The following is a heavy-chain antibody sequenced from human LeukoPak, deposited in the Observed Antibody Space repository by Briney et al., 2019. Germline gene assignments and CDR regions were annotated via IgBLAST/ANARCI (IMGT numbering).Heavy chain of an antibody. V-gene: IGHV3-23*01. CDR1: GFTFSSYA. D-gene: IGHD4-17*01. J-gene: IGHJ6*03. CDR2: ISGSGGST. Sequence: GGSLRLSCAASGFTFSSYAMSWVRQAPGKGLEWVSAISGSGGSTYYADSVKGRFTIPRDNSKNTLYLQMNSLRAEDTAVYYCAKVKGLRSVVYMDVWGKGTTVTVSS. CDR3: AKVKGLRSVVYMDV.